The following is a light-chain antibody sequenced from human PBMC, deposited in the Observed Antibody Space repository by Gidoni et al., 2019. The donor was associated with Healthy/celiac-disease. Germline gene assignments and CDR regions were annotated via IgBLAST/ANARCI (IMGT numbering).Light chain of an antibody. Sequence: IHMTHSPSTLSASVGDRVTNTCRASQSISSWLAWYQQKPGKATKLLLYDAASLESGVPSRFSGSGAGKEFNLTSSSLQPDDFATYYCQQYNSYLLTFGGGTKVEIK. CDR1: QSISSW. J-gene: IGKJ4*01. CDR3: QQYNSYLLT. CDR2: DAA. V-gene: IGKV1-5*01.